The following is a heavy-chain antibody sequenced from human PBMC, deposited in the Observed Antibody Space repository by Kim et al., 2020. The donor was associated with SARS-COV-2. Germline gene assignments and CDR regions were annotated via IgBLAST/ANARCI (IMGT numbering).Heavy chain of an antibody. Sequence: SETLSLTCTVSGGSISSSSYYWGWIRQPPGKGLEWIGSIYYSGRTYYNPSLKSRVTISVDTSKNQFSLKLSSVTAADTAVYYCARGAWIGMIVVAPDYWGQGTLVTVSS. D-gene: IGHD3-22*01. CDR2: IYYSGRT. CDR3: ARGAWIGMIVVAPDY. V-gene: IGHV4-39*01. J-gene: IGHJ4*02. CDR1: GGSISSSSYY.